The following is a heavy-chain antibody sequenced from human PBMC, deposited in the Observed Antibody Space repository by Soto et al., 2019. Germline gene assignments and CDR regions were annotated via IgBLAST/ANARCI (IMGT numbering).Heavy chain of an antibody. D-gene: IGHD2-15*01. CDR1: GYTFTSYA. CDR3: ARDILFDY. Sequence: GASVKISCKAAGYTFTSYAMLWVRQAPGQRLEWMGWINAGNGNTKYSQKFQGRVTITRDTSASTAYMELSSLRSEDTAVYYCARDILFDYWGQGTLVTSPQ. CDR2: INAGNGNT. V-gene: IGHV1-3*01. J-gene: IGHJ4*02.